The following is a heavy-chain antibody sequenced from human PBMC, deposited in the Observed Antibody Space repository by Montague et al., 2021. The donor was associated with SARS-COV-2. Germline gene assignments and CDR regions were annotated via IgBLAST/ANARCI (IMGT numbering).Heavy chain of an antibody. V-gene: IGHV4-34*01. D-gene: IGHD3-22*01. CDR2: FINRGTT. Sequence: SETLSLTCAVYGGSFSGHYWSWIRQPPGKGLEWIGEFINRGTTTYNPSPKSRATNSVDTSKNNFSRKLHSVTAADKAVYYCARGRFEVSMIVEVLTGASYYMDVWGKGTTVTVSS. J-gene: IGHJ6*03. CDR1: GGSFSGHY. CDR3: ARGRFEVSMIVEVLTGASYYMDV.